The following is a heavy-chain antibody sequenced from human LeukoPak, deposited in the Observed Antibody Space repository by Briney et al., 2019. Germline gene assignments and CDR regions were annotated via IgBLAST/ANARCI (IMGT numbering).Heavy chain of an antibody. CDR1: GFTVSSNY. D-gene: IGHD1-26*01. Sequence: PGGSLRLSCAASGFTVSSNYMSWVRQAPGKGLEWVSVIYSGGSTYYADSVKGRFTISRDNSKNTLYLQMGSLRAEDMAMYYCAREDSGSYSYYFDYWGQGTLVTVSS. V-gene: IGHV3-53*05. CDR2: IYSGGST. CDR3: AREDSGSYSYYFDY. J-gene: IGHJ4*02.